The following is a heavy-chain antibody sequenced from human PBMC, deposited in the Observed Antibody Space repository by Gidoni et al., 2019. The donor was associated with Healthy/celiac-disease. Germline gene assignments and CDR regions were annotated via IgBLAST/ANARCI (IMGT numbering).Heavy chain of an antibody. D-gene: IGHD5-12*01. J-gene: IGHJ4*02. CDR1: GGTFSSYA. CDR3: ARGGEGLRLLFY. CDR2: IIPILGTA. Sequence: QVQLPQSGAEAKKPGSSVTVSCKASGGTFSSYAISWVRQAPGQGLEWMGGIIPILGTANYAQKCQGRVTITADKSTSTAYMELSSLRSEDTAVYYCARGGEGLRLLFYWGQGTLVTVSS. V-gene: IGHV1-69*06.